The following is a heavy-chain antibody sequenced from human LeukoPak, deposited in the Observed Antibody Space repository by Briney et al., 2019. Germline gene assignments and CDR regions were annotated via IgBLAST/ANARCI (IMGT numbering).Heavy chain of an antibody. J-gene: IGHJ3*02. CDR1: GFTFTGDW. Sequence: GGSLRPSPAASGFTFTGDWTYWGCQAPGKGLVWVSLIHSDGSRTSYADSVKGRFTISRDNAKNTLYLQMNSLRAEDTALYYCARDFVLVGSTSDFDIWVQGTMVTVSS. CDR2: IHSDGSRT. D-gene: IGHD2-21*01. V-gene: IGHV3-74*01. CDR3: ARDFVLVGSTSDFDI.